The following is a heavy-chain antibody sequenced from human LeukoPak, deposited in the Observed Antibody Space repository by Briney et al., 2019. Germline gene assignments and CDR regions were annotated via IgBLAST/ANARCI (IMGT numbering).Heavy chain of an antibody. Sequence: GGSLRLSCAASGFDFSDSSMHWVRQAPGKGLDWISYISFSSSSEYYADSVKGRFTTSRDNARNSLYLQMNSLRAEDTAVYYCARVGLGDILTGYSDAFDVWGQGTMVTVSS. CDR3: ARVGLGDILTGYSDAFDV. J-gene: IGHJ3*01. D-gene: IGHD3-9*01. CDR2: ISFSSSSE. CDR1: GFDFSDSS. V-gene: IGHV3-48*04.